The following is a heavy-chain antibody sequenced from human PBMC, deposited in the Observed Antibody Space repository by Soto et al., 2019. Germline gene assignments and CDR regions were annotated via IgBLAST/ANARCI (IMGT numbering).Heavy chain of an antibody. CDR2: MNPDSGNT. J-gene: IGHJ2*01. CDR3: ERTSVRGVPGFDL. D-gene: IGHD3-10*02. CDR1: GYTFTNYD. Sequence: QVQLVQSGAEVKKPGASVKVSCKASGYTFTNYDINWVRQAAGRGLECMGWMNPDSGNTGYAQNFQGRVTMTKDTSINTADMELSRLKSEATAVYYCERTSVRGVPGFDLWGRGTLVPVSS. V-gene: IGHV1-8*01.